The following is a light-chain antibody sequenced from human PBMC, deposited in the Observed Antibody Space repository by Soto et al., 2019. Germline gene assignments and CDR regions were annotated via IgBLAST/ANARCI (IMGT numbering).Light chain of an antibody. CDR1: TNDVGGYNY. J-gene: IGLJ1*01. V-gene: IGLV2-14*01. Sequence: QSVLTQPASVSGSPGQSITISCTGTTNDVGGYNYVSWYQQHPGKAPKLLIFEVSSRPSGVSNRFSGSKSGNTASLTISALQAEDEADYFCNSYSSSTSLPYVFGTGTKLT. CDR3: NSYSSSTSLPYV. CDR2: EVS.